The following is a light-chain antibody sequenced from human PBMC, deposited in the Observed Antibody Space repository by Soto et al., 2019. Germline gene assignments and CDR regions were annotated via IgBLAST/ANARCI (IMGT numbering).Light chain of an antibody. V-gene: IGKV1-39*01. CDR1: QSISSN. Sequence: DIQMTQSPSSLSAFAGDRVTITCRASQSISSNLNWYQQKPGKAPKLLIYSASSLQSGVPSRFSGSGSGTDSTLTITSLQPEDYATYYCQQSFSIPYIFGQGTKLDIK. CDR2: SAS. CDR3: QQSFSIPYI. J-gene: IGKJ2*01.